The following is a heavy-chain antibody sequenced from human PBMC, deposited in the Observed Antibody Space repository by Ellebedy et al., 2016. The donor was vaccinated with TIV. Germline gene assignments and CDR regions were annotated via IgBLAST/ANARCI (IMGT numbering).Heavy chain of an antibody. CDR1: GGPISGYY. CDR3: AKGETLWVGSPRVFGP. D-gene: IGHD3-10*01. Sequence: MPSETLSLTCAVHGGPISGYYWSWIRQPPGKGLEWIGEIFHSGSTPYNPSLKSRLTISVDASKNQFFLSLSSVTAADTAVYYCAKGETLWVGSPRVFGPWGQGTLVTVSS. CDR2: IFHSGST. J-gene: IGHJ5*02. V-gene: IGHV4-34*12.